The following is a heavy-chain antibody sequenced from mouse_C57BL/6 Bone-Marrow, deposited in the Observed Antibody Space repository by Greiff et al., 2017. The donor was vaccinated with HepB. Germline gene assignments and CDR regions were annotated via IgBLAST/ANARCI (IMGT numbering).Heavy chain of an antibody. Sequence: EVQGVESGGGLVQPGGSLKLSCAASGFTFSDYYMYWVRQTPEKRLEWVAYISNGGGSTYYPDTVKGRFTISRDNAKNTLYLQMSRLKSEDTAMYYCARQLTGNPFAYWGQGTLVTVSA. CDR2: ISNGGGST. CDR1: GFTFSDYY. D-gene: IGHD4-1*01. V-gene: IGHV5-12*01. J-gene: IGHJ3*01. CDR3: ARQLTGNPFAY.